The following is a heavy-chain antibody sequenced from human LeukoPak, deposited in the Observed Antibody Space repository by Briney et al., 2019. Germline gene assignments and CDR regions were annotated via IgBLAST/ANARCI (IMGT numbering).Heavy chain of an antibody. V-gene: IGHV4-30-4*08. CDR2: IYYSGST. D-gene: IGHD6-13*01. CDR3: ALRGGGSSRDAFDI. CDR1: GGSISSGDYY. Sequence: SETLSLTCTVSGGSISSGDYYWSWIRQPPGEGLEWIGYIYYSGSTYYNPSLKSRVTISVDTSKNQFSLKLSSVTAADTAVYYCALRGGGSSRDAFDIWGQGTMVTVSS. J-gene: IGHJ3*02.